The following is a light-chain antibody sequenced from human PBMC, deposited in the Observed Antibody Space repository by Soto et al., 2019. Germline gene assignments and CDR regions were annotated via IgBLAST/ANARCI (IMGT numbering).Light chain of an antibody. CDR3: QQYNYWPRT. Sequence: EIVLTQSPGTLSLSPGERSTLSCRASQSVSSSYLAWYPQKPGQAPRLLIYAASTRATGIPGRFSGSGSGTEFSLTISSLQSEDFAVYYCQQYNYWPRTCGQGNKGDIK. J-gene: IGKJ1*01. CDR2: AAS. CDR1: QSVSSSY. V-gene: IGKV3-15*01.